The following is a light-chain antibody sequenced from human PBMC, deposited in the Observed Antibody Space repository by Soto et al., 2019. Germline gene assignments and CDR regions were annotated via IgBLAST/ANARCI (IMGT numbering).Light chain of an antibody. V-gene: IGKV3-20*01. J-gene: IGKJ5*01. CDR2: GAS. CDR1: QSVSSNY. Sequence: IVLTQSPGTLSLSPGERYTLSCMAIQSVSSNYLAWYQQKPGQGPRLLIFGASSRASDIPDRFSRSGSGTDFTLTISRLEPEDFAVYYCQQYGSSPPYTFGQGTRLDIK. CDR3: QQYGSSPPYT.